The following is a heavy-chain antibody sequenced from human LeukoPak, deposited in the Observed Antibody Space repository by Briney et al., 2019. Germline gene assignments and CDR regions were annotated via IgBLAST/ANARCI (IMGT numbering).Heavy chain of an antibody. CDR1: GFTFSSHG. V-gene: IGHV3-30*02. Sequence: GGSLRLSCAASGFTFSSHGMHWVRQAPGKGLEWVATITNDGTTTYSADSVKGRFTISRDNSKNTLYLQMNSLRAEDTAVYYCANDPISYCSSTSCYLYYFDYWGQGTLVTVSS. CDR3: ANDPISYCSSTSCYLYYFDY. D-gene: IGHD2-2*01. J-gene: IGHJ4*02. CDR2: ITNDGTTT.